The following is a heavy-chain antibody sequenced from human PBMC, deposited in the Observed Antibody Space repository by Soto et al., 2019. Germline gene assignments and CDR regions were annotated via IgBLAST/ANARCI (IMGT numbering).Heavy chain of an antibody. CDR2: SSATGAGT. J-gene: IGHJ4*02. D-gene: IGHD1-7*01. CDR1: GLTFSSYG. Sequence: SLRLSCAASGLTFSSYGMTWVRQAPGKGLEWVSFSSATGAGTYYADSVKGRFTISRDNSKTTLYLQMTSLRADDTAVYYCAKDRRAGGNYGFYSDFWGQGALVTVSS. CDR3: AKDRRAGGNYGFYSDF. V-gene: IGHV3-23*01.